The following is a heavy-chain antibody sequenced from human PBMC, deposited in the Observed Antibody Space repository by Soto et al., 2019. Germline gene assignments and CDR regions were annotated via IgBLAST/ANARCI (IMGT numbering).Heavy chain of an antibody. CDR1: GVSISSYY. CDR2: IYYSGST. J-gene: IGHJ4*02. CDR3: ARSWSAYRSLDY. V-gene: IGHV4-59*01. D-gene: IGHD3-3*01. Sequence: TSETLSLTCSVSGVSISSYYWSWVRQPPGKGLEWIGYIYYSGSTDYNPSLESRVTISVDTSNNQFSLKLSSVTAADTAVYFCARSWSAYRSLDYWGQGTLVTVSS.